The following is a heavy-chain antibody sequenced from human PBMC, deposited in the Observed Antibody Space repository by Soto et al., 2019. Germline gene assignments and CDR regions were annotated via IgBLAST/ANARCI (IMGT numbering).Heavy chain of an antibody. Sequence: QVQLQESGPGLVKPSETLSLTCTVSGGSVSSGSYYWSWIRQPPGKGLEWIGYIYYSGSTNYNHSLKSRVTISVNTSKNQFSLKLSSVTAADTAVYYCARGGWSSSSNTFDYWGQGTLVTVSS. CDR3: ARGGWSSSSNTFDY. J-gene: IGHJ4*02. CDR2: IYYSGST. D-gene: IGHD6-6*01. V-gene: IGHV4-61*01. CDR1: GGSVSSGSYY.